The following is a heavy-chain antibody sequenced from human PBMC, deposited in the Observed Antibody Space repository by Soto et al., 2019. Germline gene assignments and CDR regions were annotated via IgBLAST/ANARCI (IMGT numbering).Heavy chain of an antibody. CDR2: IYPGDSDT. J-gene: IGHJ6*02. CDR1: GYSITSYW. Sequence: PGESLKISCKGSGYSITSYWIGWVRQMPGKGLEWMGIIYPGDSDTRYSPSFQGQVTISADKSISTAYLQWSSLKASDTAMYYCARPYCSSTSCYDDYYYGMDVWGQGTTVTVSS. D-gene: IGHD2-2*01. CDR3: ARPYCSSTSCYDDYYYGMDV. V-gene: IGHV5-51*01.